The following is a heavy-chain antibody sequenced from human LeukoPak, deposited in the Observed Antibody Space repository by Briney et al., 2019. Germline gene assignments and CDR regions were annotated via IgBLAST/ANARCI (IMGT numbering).Heavy chain of an antibody. CDR3: ARPYFGYSSGWYDY. D-gene: IGHD6-19*01. V-gene: IGHV3-30-3*01. J-gene: IGHJ4*02. CDR2: ISYDGSNK. CDR1: GFTFSSYA. Sequence: PGGSLRLSCAASGFTFSSYAMHWVRQAPGKGLEWVAVISYDGSNKYYADSVKGRFTISRDNSKNTLYLQMNSLRAEDTAVYYWARPYFGYSSGWYDYWGQGTLVTVSS.